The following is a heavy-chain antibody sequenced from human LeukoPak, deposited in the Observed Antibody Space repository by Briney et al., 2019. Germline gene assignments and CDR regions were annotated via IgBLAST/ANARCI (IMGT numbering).Heavy chain of an antibody. CDR2: TSSSGTTI. J-gene: IGHJ4*02. V-gene: IGHV3-11*04. CDR1: GFTFSGYQ. D-gene: IGHD6-13*01. CDR3: ASRPPRGSTWYYFDY. Sequence: GGSLRLSCAASGFTFSGYQMNWIRQAPGKGLEWVSYTSSSGTTIYYADSVKGRFAISRDNAKNSLYLQMNSLRADDTAVYYCASRPPRGSTWYYFDYWGQGTLVTVSS.